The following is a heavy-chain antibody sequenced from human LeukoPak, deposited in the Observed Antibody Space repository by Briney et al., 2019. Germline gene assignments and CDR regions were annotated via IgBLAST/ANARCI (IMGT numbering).Heavy chain of an antibody. J-gene: IGHJ6*02. CDR3: ARGGYCSGGSCSPNYYYYYGMDV. CDR1: GGTFSSYA. CDR2: IIPILGIA. D-gene: IGHD2-15*01. V-gene: IGHV1-69*04. Sequence: AASVKVSCKASGGTFSSYAISWVRQAPGQGLEWMGRIIPILGIANYAQKFQGRVTITADKSTSTAYMELSSLRSEDTAVYYCARGGYCSGGSCSPNYYYYYGMDVWGQGTTVTVSS.